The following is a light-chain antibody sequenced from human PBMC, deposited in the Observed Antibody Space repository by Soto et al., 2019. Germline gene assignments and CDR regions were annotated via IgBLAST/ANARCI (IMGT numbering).Light chain of an antibody. CDR1: QSISSW. CDR2: KAS. Sequence: DIQMTQSHSTLSASVGDRVTITCRASQSISSWLAWYQQKPGKAPKLLIYKASSLESGVPPRFSGSGSGTEFTLAISSLQPDDFATYYCQQSFTFGPGTKVDIK. CDR3: QQSFT. V-gene: IGKV1-5*03. J-gene: IGKJ3*01.